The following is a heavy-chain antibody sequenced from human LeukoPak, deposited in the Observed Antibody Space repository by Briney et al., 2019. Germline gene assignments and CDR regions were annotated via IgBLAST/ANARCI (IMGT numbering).Heavy chain of an antibody. Sequence: PGGSLSLSCAASGFTFSTYSMNWVRRAPGKGLEWVSSISSSSSYMYYADSVKGRFTISRDNAKNSLYLQMNSLRAEDTAVYYCARVTVLLWFRETSDYYYMDVWGKGTTVTVSS. J-gene: IGHJ6*03. D-gene: IGHD3-10*01. CDR3: ARVTVLLWFRETSDYYYMDV. V-gene: IGHV3-21*01. CDR2: ISSSSSYM. CDR1: GFTFSTYS.